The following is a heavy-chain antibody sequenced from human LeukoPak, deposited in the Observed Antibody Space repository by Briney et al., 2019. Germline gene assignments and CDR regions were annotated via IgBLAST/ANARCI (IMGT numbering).Heavy chain of an antibody. CDR2: ISYDGSNK. CDR3: AKGRYYDSSGYPIDY. D-gene: IGHD3-22*01. CDR1: GLTFSSYA. V-gene: IGHV3-30-3*01. Sequence: PGGSLRLSCAASGLTFSSYAMHWVRQAPGKGLGWEAVISYDGSNKYYADSVKGRFTISRDNSKNTLYLQMNSLRAEDTAVYYCAKGRYYDSSGYPIDYWGQGTLVTVSS. J-gene: IGHJ4*02.